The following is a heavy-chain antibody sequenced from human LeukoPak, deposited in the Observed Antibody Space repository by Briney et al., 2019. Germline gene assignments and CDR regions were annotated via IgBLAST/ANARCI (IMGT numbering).Heavy chain of an antibody. D-gene: IGHD6-13*01. V-gene: IGHV3-33*01. CDR3: ARVGYSSSWSGDYYYGMDA. Sequence: QPGRSLRLSCAASGLTFSSYGMHWVRQAPGKGLEWVAVIWYDGSNKYYADSVKGRFTISRDNSKNTLYLQMNSLRAEDTAVYYCARVGYSSSWSGDYYYGMDAWGQGTTVTVSS. J-gene: IGHJ6*02. CDR1: GLTFSSYG. CDR2: IWYDGSNK.